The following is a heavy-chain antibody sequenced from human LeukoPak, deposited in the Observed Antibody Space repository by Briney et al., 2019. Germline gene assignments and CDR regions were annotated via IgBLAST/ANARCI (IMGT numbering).Heavy chain of an antibody. J-gene: IGHJ6*03. CDR3: ARDPRYYDILTGYFTYYYMDV. CDR2: ISSSSSYI. Sequence: GGSLRLSCAASGFTFSSYTMKWVRQAPGKGLKWVSSISSSSSYIYYADSVKGRFTISRDNAKNSLYLQMNSLRAEDTAVYYCARDPRYYDILTGYFTYYYMDVWGKGTTVTVSS. V-gene: IGHV3-21*01. D-gene: IGHD3-9*01. CDR1: GFTFSSYT.